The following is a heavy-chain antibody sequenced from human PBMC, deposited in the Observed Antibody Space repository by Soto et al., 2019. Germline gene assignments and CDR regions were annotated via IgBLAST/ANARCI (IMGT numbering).Heavy chain of an antibody. CDR2: FDPEDGET. V-gene: IGHV1-24*01. CDR1: XXXXTELS. Sequence: QVQLVQSGAEVKKPGASVKVSXXXXXXXXTELSMHWXRXAXGXGLEWMGGFDPEDGETIYAQKFQGRVTMTEDTSTDTAYMELSSLRSEDTAVYYCAXXXGXXXSXFGAFDIWGQGTMVTVSS. D-gene: IGHD3-10*02. J-gene: IGHJ3*02. CDR3: AXXXGXXXSXFGAFDI.